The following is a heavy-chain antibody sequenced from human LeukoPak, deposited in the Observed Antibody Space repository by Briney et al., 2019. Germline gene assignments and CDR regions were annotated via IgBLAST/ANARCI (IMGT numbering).Heavy chain of an antibody. Sequence: SETLSLTCTVSGGSISSYYWSWIRQPPGKGLEWIGYIYYSGSTNYNPSLKSRVTISVDTSKNQFSLKLSSVTAADTAVYYCARGYRTTVTTLWGQGALVTVSS. CDR3: ARGYRTTVTTL. J-gene: IGHJ4*02. CDR1: GGSISSYY. CDR2: IYYSGST. D-gene: IGHD4-17*01. V-gene: IGHV4-59*08.